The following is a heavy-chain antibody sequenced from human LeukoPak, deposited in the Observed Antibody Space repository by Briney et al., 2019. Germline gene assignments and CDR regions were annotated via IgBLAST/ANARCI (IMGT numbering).Heavy chain of an antibody. CDR2: TYYRSKWYN. Sequence: SQTLSLTCAISGDSVSSNSAAWNWIRQSPSRGLEWLGRTYYRSKWYNDYAVSVKGRITINPDTSKNQFSLQLNSVTPEDTAVYYCARGGSSWYGNYYYGMDVWGQGTTVTVSS. CDR3: ARGGSSWYGNYYYGMDV. CDR1: GDSVSSNSAA. D-gene: IGHD6-13*01. J-gene: IGHJ6*02. V-gene: IGHV6-1*01.